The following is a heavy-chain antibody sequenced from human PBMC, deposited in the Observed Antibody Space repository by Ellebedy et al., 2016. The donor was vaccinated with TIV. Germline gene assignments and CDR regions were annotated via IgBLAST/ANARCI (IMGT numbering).Heavy chain of an antibody. J-gene: IGHJ4*02. D-gene: IGHD4-17*01. V-gene: IGHV3-30*03. CDR1: GFTFTSYG. CDR2: VSYNGFNT. CDR3: VRGKGYDFGEE. Sequence: GESLKISCAAFGFTFTSYGLHWVRQAPGKGLEWVAFVSYNGFNTDYRDSVRGRFSISRDNAKDTLYLQMSSLRHEDTAVYHCVRGKGYDFGEEWGQGTLVSVSS.